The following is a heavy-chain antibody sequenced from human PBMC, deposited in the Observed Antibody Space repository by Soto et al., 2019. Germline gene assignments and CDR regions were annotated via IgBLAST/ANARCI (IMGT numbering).Heavy chain of an antibody. CDR1: GGTFSSYT. J-gene: IGHJ4*02. D-gene: IGHD6-6*01. CDR2: IIPILGIA. Sequence: ASVKVSCKASGGTFSSYTISWVRQAPGQGLEWMGRIIPILGIANYAQKFQGRVTITADKSTSTAFMELSSLRSEDKAVYYCARESYSSSSDYWGQGTLVTVSS. CDR3: ARESYSSSSDY. V-gene: IGHV1-69*04.